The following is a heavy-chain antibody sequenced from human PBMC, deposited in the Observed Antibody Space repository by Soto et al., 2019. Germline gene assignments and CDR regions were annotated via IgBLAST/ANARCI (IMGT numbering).Heavy chain of an antibody. CDR1: GFTFSSYS. Sequence: GGSLRLSCAASGFTFSSYSMNWVPQAPGKGLEWVSSISSSSSYIYYADSVKGRFTISRDNAKNSLYLQMNSLRAEDTAVYYCARDLDNWNDAGERESFDYWGQGTLVTVSS. CDR3: ARDLDNWNDAGERESFDY. CDR2: ISSSSSYI. D-gene: IGHD1-20*01. J-gene: IGHJ4*02. V-gene: IGHV3-21*01.